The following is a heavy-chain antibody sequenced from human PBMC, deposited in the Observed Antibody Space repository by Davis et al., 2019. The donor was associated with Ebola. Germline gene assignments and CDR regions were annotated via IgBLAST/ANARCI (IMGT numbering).Heavy chain of an antibody. CDR2: INHSGST. Sequence: MPSETLSLTCAVYGGSFSGYYWSWIRQPPGKGLEWIGEINHSGSTNYNPSLKSRVTISVDTSKNQFSLKLSSVTAADTAVYYCARDQWLVDGGMDVWGKGTTVTVSS. D-gene: IGHD6-19*01. V-gene: IGHV4-34*01. CDR3: ARDQWLVDGGMDV. J-gene: IGHJ6*04. CDR1: GGSFSGYY.